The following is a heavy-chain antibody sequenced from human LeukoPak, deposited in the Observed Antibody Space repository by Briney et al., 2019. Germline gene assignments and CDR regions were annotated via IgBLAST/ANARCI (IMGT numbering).Heavy chain of an antibody. J-gene: IGHJ4*02. CDR3: AKDQNSSGYHDAPIDY. CDR1: GFTFSSYG. D-gene: IGHD3-22*01. CDR2: ISYDGSNK. Sequence: GGSLRLSCAASGFTFSSYGMHWVRQAPGKGLEWVAVISYDGSNKYYADSVKGRFTISRDNSKNTLYLQMNSLRAEDTAVYYCAKDQNSSGYHDAPIDYWGQGTLVTVSS. V-gene: IGHV3-30*18.